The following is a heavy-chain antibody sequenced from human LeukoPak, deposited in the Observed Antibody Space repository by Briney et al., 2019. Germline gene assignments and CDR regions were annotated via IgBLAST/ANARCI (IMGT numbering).Heavy chain of an antibody. V-gene: IGHV3-74*01. CDR3: ARGGNSDSSGYKWFDP. Sequence: GGSLRLSCAASGSTFSSYWMYWVRQAPGKGLVWVSRINSDGSSTTYADSVKGRFTISRDNAKNTLFLQMNSLRAEDTAVYYCARGGNSDSSGYKWFDPWGQGTLVTVSS. CDR1: GSTFSSYW. J-gene: IGHJ5*02. CDR2: INSDGSST. D-gene: IGHD3-22*01.